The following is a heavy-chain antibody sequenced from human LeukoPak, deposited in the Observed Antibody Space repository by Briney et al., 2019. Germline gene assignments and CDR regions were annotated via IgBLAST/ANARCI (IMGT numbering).Heavy chain of an antibody. V-gene: IGHV3-30*03. CDR1: GFSFNTYA. Sequence: GGSLRLSCVASGFSFNTYAIHWVRQAPGKGLEWVALISYNGGRKEYAESVKGRFTIDRDNSKNTVLLQMNSLRPDDTAIYSCARQEARGYLYEGLDYWGQGTLVTVPS. J-gene: IGHJ4*02. CDR3: ARQEARGYLYEGLDY. D-gene: IGHD3-22*01. CDR2: ISYNGGRK.